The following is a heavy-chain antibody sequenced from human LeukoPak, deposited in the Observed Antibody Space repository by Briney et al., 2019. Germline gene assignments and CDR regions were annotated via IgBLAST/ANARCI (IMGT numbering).Heavy chain of an antibody. CDR3: AKPGRNSEYSYDPWYFDL. CDR1: GFTFSSYG. J-gene: IGHJ2*01. D-gene: IGHD5-18*01. V-gene: IGHV3-30*18. Sequence: GRSLRLSCAASGFTFSSYGMHWVRQAPGKGLEWVAIISYDGSNKYYADSVKGRFTISRDNSKNTLYLQMDSLRAEDTAVYYCAKPGRNSEYSYDPWYFDLWGRGTLVTVSS. CDR2: ISYDGSNK.